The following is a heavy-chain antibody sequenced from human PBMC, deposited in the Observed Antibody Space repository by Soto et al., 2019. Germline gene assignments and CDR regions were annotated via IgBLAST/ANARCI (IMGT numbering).Heavy chain of an antibody. CDR3: ASLMSSGYYYGMDV. D-gene: IGHD3-10*01. J-gene: IGHJ6*02. CDR2: IIPILGIA. CDR1: GGTFSSYT. Sequence: QVQLVQSGAEVKKPGSSVKVSCKASGGTFSSYTISCVRQAPGQGLEWMGRIIPILGIANYEQKFQGRVTITADKDSSTADMELSCLRSEDTAVYYWASLMSSGYYYGMDVWGQGTTVTVSS. V-gene: IGHV1-69*02.